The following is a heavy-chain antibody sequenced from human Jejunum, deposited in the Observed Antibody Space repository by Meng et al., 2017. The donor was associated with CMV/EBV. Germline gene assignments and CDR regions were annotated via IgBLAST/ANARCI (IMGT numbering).Heavy chain of an antibody. CDR2: SRNKANGYTT. J-gene: IGHJ4*02. D-gene: IGHD3/OR15-3a*01. CDR3: ARLSARLYDLDY. CDR1: GFTFSDHY. Sequence: VSGFTFSDHYMDWVGQAPGQGLEWVGRSRNKANGYTTEYAASVKGRFTISRDDSRDSLYLQMSSLKTEDTAVYYCARLSARLYDLDYWGLGTLVTVSS. V-gene: IGHV3-72*01.